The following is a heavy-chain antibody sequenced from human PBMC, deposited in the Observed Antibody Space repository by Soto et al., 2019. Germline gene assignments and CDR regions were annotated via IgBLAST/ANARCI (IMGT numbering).Heavy chain of an antibody. D-gene: IGHD2-15*01. CDR2: INHSGST. V-gene: IGHV4-34*01. J-gene: IGHJ5*02. CDR1: GGSFSGYY. CDR3: ARGGSLVGIVVVVVARYNWFDP. Sequence: SETLSLTCAVYGGSFSGYYWSWIRQPPGKGLEWIGEINHSGSTNYNPSLKSRVTISVDTSKNQFSLKLSSVTAADTAVYYCARGGSLVGIVVVVVARYNWFDPWGQGTLVT.